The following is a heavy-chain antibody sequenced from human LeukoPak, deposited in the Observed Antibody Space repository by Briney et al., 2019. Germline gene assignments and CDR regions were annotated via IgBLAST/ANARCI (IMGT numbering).Heavy chain of an antibody. J-gene: IGHJ5*02. D-gene: IGHD3-10*01. CDR2: ISSSSSTI. CDR1: GFTFSNAW. CDR3: ARSYGSGLTRYNWFDP. Sequence: GGSLRLSCAASGFTFSNAWMSWVRQAPGKGLEWVSYISSSSSTIYYADSVKGRFTISRDNAKNSLYLQMNSLRAEDTAVYYCARSYGSGLTRYNWFDPWGQGTLVTVSS. V-gene: IGHV3-48*04.